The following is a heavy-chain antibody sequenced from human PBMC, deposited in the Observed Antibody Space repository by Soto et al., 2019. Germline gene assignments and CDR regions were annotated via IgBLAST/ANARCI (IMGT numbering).Heavy chain of an antibody. V-gene: IGHV4-59*08. CDR3: ARRYGSGTFFKPPGRETYMDV. J-gene: IGHJ6*03. Sequence: SETLSLTCTVSGGSISNYYWSWIRQPPGKGLEWIGYVYYSGGTNYNPSLKSRVTISIDTSKNQFSLKLRSVTAADTAMYYCARRYGSGTFFKPPGRETYMDVWGKGTTVTVSS. D-gene: IGHD3-10*01. CDR1: GGSISNYY. CDR2: VYYSGGT.